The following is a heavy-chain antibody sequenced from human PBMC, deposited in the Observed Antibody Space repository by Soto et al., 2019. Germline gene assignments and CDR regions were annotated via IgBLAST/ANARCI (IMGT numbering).Heavy chain of an antibody. Sequence: EVQLVESGGGLVKPGGSLRLSCAASGFTFSSYSMNWVRQAPGKGLEWVSSISSSSSYIYYADSVKGRFTISRDNAKNSLYLQMNSLRAEDTAVYYCAREKEQLGRQEFDYWGQGTLVTVSS. CDR1: GFTFSSYS. CDR3: AREKEQLGRQEFDY. CDR2: ISSSSSYI. V-gene: IGHV3-21*01. J-gene: IGHJ4*02. D-gene: IGHD6-13*01.